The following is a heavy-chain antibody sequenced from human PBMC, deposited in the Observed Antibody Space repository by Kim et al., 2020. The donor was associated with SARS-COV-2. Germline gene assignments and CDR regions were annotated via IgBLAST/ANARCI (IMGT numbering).Heavy chain of an antibody. J-gene: IGHJ6*02. CDR1: GYTFTSYA. V-gene: IGHV7-4-1*02. Sequence: ASVKVSCKASGYTFTSYAMNWVRQAPGQGLEWMGWINTNTGNPTYAQGFTGRFVFSLDTSVSTAYLQISSLKAEDTAVYYCARDPYSSGWKHYGMDVWGQGTTVTVSS. CDR2: INTNTGNP. D-gene: IGHD6-19*01. CDR3: ARDPYSSGWKHYGMDV.